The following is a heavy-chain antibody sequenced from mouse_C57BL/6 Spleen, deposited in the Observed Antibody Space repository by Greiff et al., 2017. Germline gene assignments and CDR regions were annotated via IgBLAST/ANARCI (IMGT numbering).Heavy chain of an antibody. Sequence: EVKVVESGGGLVKPGGSLKLSCAASGFTFSSYAMSWVRQTPEKRLEWVATISDGGSYTYYPDNVKGRFTISRDNAKNNLYLQMSHLKSEDTAMYYCARGYRYWGQGTTLTVSS. CDR3: ARGYRY. J-gene: IGHJ2*01. V-gene: IGHV5-4*03. CDR2: ISDGGSYT. CDR1: GFTFSSYA. D-gene: IGHD2-2*01.